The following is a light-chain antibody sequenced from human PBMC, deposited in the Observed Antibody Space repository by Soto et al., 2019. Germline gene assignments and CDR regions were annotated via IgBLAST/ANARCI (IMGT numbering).Light chain of an antibody. CDR1: SSNIGGNS. V-gene: IGLV1-51*01. J-gene: IGLJ1*01. Sequence: QSVLTQPPSVSAAPGQKVTISCSGSSSNIGGNSVSWYQQLPGTAPKLLIYDDNKRPSGIPDRFSGSKSGTSATLGITGFQTGDEADYYCAAWDDSLSGRWVFGTGTKVTVL. CDR3: AAWDDSLSGRWV. CDR2: DDN.